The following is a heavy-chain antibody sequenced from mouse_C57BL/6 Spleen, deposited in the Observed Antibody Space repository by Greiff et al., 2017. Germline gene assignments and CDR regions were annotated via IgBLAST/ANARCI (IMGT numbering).Heavy chain of an antibody. CDR2: ISSGSSTI. D-gene: IGHD1-1*01. CDR3: ARRGYYGSRYLDV. J-gene: IGHJ1*03. CDR1: GFTFSDYG. Sequence: EVMLVESGGGLVKPGGSLKLSCAASGFTFSDYGMHWVRQAPEKGLEWVAYISSGSSTIYYADTVKGRFTISRDNAKNTLFLQMTSLRSEDTAMDYWARRGYYGSRYLDVWGTGTTVTVSS. V-gene: IGHV5-17*01.